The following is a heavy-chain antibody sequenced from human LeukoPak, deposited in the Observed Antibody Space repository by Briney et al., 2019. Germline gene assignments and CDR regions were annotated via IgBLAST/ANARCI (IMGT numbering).Heavy chain of an antibody. CDR3: ARSVITMVRGVINLGIYYGMDV. D-gene: IGHD3-10*01. Sequence: GESLRISCKGSGYSFTSYWISWVRQMPGKGLEWMGRIDPSDSYTNYSPSFQGHVTISADKSISTAYLQWSSLKASDTAMYYCARSVITMVRGVINLGIYYGMDVWGQGTTVTVSS. CDR2: IDPSDSYT. J-gene: IGHJ6*02. V-gene: IGHV5-10-1*01. CDR1: GYSFTSYW.